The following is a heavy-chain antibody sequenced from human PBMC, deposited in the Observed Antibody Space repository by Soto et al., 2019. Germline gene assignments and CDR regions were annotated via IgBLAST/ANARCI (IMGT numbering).Heavy chain of an antibody. V-gene: IGHV1-24*01. D-gene: IGHD4-4*01. CDR3: ATALPGNYVFDY. Sequence: QVQLVQSGAEVKKPGASVKVSCKVSGYTLTELSMHWVRQAPGKVLEWMGGFDPEDGETIYAQKLEGRVTMTEDTSTDKAYIELSSLRSEDTAVYYSATALPGNYVFDYWGQGTLVTVSS. CDR2: FDPEDGET. CDR1: GYTLTELS. J-gene: IGHJ4*02.